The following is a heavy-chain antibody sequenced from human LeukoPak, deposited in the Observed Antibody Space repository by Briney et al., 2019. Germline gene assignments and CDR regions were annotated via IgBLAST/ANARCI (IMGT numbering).Heavy chain of an antibody. CDR3: ARGGYSSSWFVSD. D-gene: IGHD6-13*01. V-gene: IGHV3-21*01. CDR2: ISSTSAYI. CDR1: GFALRSYT. J-gene: IGHJ4*02. Sequence: GGSLRLSCAASGFALRSYTVTWVRQAPGKGLEWVSSISSTSAYIYYAESVKGRFSISRDNVDNVVHLQMSSLTNEDTAVYYCARGGYSSSWFVSDWGQGTLVTVSS.